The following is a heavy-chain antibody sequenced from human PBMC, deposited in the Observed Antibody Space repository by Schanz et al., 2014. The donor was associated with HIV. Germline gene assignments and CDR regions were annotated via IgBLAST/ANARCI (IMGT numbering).Heavy chain of an antibody. CDR3: AKASGNSYGTGYFDY. Sequence: QVHLVESGGGVVQPGRSLRLSCAASGFTFNNYGMHWVRQAPGKGLEWVPVISYDGRNKYYEDSVKGRFTISRDNSKNTLYLHMNSLGAEDTALYYCAKASGNSYGTGYFDYWGQGTLVTVSS. CDR2: ISYDGRNK. CDR1: GFTFNNYG. J-gene: IGHJ4*02. V-gene: IGHV3-30*18. D-gene: IGHD5-18*01.